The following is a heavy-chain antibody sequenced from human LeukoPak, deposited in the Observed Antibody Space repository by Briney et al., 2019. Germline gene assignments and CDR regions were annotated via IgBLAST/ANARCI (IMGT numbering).Heavy chain of an antibody. J-gene: IGHJ5*02. Sequence: GGSLRLSCAASGFTFSSYSMNWVRQAPGKGLEWVSYISSSSSTIYYADSVKGRFTISRDNAKNSLYLQMNSLRAEDTAVYYCARVPLRVYAIDRFDPWGQGTLVTVSS. V-gene: IGHV3-48*01. CDR2: ISSSSSTI. CDR1: GFTFSSYS. CDR3: ARVPLRVYAIDRFDP. D-gene: IGHD2-8*01.